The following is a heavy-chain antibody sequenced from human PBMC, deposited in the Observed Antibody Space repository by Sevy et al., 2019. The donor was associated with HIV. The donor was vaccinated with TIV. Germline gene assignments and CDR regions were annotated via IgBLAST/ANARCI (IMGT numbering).Heavy chain of an antibody. J-gene: IGHJ3*02. Sequence: GGSLRLSCAASGFTFSSYSMNWVRQAPGKELEWVSSICSSSSYIYYADSVKGRFTISRDNAKNSLYLQMNSLRAEDTAVYYCARDRSSGYPDAFDIWGQGTMVTVSS. CDR2: ICSSSSYI. D-gene: IGHD3-22*01. V-gene: IGHV3-21*01. CDR3: ARDRSSGYPDAFDI. CDR1: GFTFSSYS.